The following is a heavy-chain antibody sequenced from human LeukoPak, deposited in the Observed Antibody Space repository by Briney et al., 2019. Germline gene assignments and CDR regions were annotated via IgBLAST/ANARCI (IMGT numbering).Heavy chain of an antibody. J-gene: IGHJ4*02. D-gene: IGHD2-8*02. CDR2: IKSKTDGGTT. V-gene: IGHV3-15*01. CDR1: GFTFSDAW. CDR3: TTWSYGYFDY. Sequence: GGSLRLSCAASGFTFSDAWMSWVRQAPGKGLEWVGRIKSKTDGGTTDYAEPVKGRFTISRDDSKNTLYLQVNSLKTEDTAVYYCTTWSYGYFDYWGQGTLVTVSS.